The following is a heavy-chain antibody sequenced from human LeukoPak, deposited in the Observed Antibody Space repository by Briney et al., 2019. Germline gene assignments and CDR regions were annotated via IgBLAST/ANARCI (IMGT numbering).Heavy chain of an antibody. D-gene: IGHD1-26*01. J-gene: IGHJ5*02. Sequence: GGSLRLSCAASGFTFSSYGMHWVRQAPGKGLEWVAFIRYDGSNKYYADSVKGRFTISRDNSKNTLYLQMNSLRAEDTAVYYCAKGGAGAMGDWFNPWGQGPWSPSPQ. CDR1: GFTFSSYG. CDR3: AKGGAGAMGDWFNP. CDR2: IRYDGSNK. V-gene: IGHV3-30*02.